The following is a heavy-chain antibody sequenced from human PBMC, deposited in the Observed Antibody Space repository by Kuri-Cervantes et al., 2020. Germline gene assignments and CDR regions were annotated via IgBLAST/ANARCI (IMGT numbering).Heavy chain of an antibody. CDR3: ARSPLSSSWKKRNWFDP. Sequence: GGSLRLSCAASGFTFSSYWMHWVRQAPGKGLVWVSRINSDGSSTNYADSVKGRFTISRDNAKNTLYLQMNSLRAEDTAVYYCARSPLSSSWKKRNWFDPWGQGNLVTVSS. CDR2: INSDGSST. V-gene: IGHV3-74*01. J-gene: IGHJ5*02. D-gene: IGHD6-13*01. CDR1: GFTFSSYW.